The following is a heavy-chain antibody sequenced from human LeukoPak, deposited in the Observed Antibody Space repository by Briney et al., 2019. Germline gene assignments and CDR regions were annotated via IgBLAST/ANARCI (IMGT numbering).Heavy chain of an antibody. V-gene: IGHV3-53*01. Sequence: SGGSLRLSCAASGFTVSSNYMSWVRQAPGKGLEWVSVIYSGGSTYYADSVKGRFTISRDNSKNTLYLQMNSLRAEDTAVYYCARPGDGDYVRYYYYGMDVRGQGTTVTVSS. CDR2: IYSGGST. D-gene: IGHD4-17*01. CDR1: GFTVSSNY. CDR3: ARPGDGDYVRYYYYGMDV. J-gene: IGHJ6*02.